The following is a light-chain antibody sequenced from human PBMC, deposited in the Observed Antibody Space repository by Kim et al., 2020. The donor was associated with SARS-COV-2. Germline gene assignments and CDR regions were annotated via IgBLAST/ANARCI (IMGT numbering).Light chain of an antibody. CDR1: SLRSYY. Sequence: SSELTQDPAVSVALGQTVRITCQGDSLRSYYASWYQQKPGQAPVLVIYGKNNRPSGIPDRFSGSSSGNTASLNITGAQAEDEADYYCNSRDSSGNHPFGGGTQLTVL. J-gene: IGLJ2*01. CDR2: GKN. CDR3: NSRDSSGNHP. V-gene: IGLV3-19*01.